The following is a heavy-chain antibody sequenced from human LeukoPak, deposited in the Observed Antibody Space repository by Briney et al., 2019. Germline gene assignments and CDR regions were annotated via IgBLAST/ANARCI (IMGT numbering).Heavy chain of an antibody. CDR2: ISSSGSTI. CDR3: ARSVRYSGSYYVSASFAYYMDV. CDR1: GFTFSDYY. D-gene: IGHD1-26*01. Sequence: PGGSLRLSCAASGFTFSDYYMSWIRQAPGKGLEWVSYISSSGSTIYYADSVKGRFTISRDNAKNSLYLQMNSLRAEDTAVYYCARSVRYSGSYYVSASFAYYMDVWGKGTTVTVSS. V-gene: IGHV3-11*01. J-gene: IGHJ6*03.